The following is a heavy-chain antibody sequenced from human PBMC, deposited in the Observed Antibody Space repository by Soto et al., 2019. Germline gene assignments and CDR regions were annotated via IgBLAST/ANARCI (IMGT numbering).Heavy chain of an antibody. Sequence: SETLSLTCTVSGGSITGGSISSTTYYWGWMRQPPGKGLEWIASFFFGGNTNYKPSLKSRVTTSVDMVKNQFSLKLNSLTAADTAVYYCARTTEKDGKEGLDYWGQGTLVTVSS. J-gene: IGHJ4*02. V-gene: IGHV4-39*01. D-gene: IGHD4-4*01. CDR3: ARTTEKDGKEGLDY. CDR2: FFFGGNT. CDR1: GGSITGGSISSTTYY.